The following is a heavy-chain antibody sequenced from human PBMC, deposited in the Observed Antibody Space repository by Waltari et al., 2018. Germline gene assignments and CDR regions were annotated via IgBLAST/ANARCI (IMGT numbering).Heavy chain of an antibody. J-gene: IGHJ4*02. CDR2: INGNSGTI. CDR3: AKDGGILWFGEVNYFFEN. V-gene: IGHV3-9*01. CDR1: GFTFDDYA. Sequence: EVQLVESGGGLVQPGRSLRLSCAASGFTFDDYAMPCVRQAPGKGLEWVSGINGNSGTIGYADSVKGRFTISRDSAKNSLFLQMNSLRAEDTALYFCAKDGGILWFGEVNYFFENWGQGTLVTVSS. D-gene: IGHD3-10*01.